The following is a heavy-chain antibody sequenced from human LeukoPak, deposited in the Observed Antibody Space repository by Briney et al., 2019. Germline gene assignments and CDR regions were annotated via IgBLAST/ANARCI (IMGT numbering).Heavy chain of an antibody. CDR1: GFTFSGYL. CDR3: ASEAGTGY. CDR2: IKQDGSEN. J-gene: IGHJ4*02. Sequence: GGSLRLSCAASGFTFSGYLMSWVRQAPGKGLEWVANIKQDGSENYYVDSVKGRFTISRDNAKNPLYLQMNSLRAVDTAVYYCASEAGTGYWGQGTLVTVSS. D-gene: IGHD1-1*01. V-gene: IGHV3-7*01.